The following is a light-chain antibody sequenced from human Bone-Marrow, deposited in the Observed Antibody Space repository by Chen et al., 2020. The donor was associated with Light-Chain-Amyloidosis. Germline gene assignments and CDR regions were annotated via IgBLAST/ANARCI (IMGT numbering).Light chain of an antibody. Sequence: SYELTQPPSVSVSPGQTSWITCSGDDLPTKYAYWYHQKPVPAPVLVIHRDTERPSGISDRFSGSSSETTATLTISGVQAEDEADYHCQSADSSGTYEVIFGGGTKLTVL. CDR1: DLPTKY. CDR2: RDT. CDR3: QSADSSGTYEVI. V-gene: IGLV3-25*03. J-gene: IGLJ2*01.